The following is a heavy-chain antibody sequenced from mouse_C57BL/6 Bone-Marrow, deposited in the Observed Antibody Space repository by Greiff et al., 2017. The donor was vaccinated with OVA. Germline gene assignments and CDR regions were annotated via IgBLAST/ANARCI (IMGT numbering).Heavy chain of an antibody. V-gene: IGHV5-4*01. J-gene: IGHJ2*01. CDR2: ISDGGSYT. Sequence: EVMLVESGGGLAKPGGSLKLSCAASGFTFSSYAMSWVRQTPEKRLEWVATISDGGSYTYYPDNVKGRFTISRDNAKNNLYLQMSHLKSEDTAMYYCARDLDYWGQGTTLTVSS. CDR3: ARDLDY. CDR1: GFTFSSYA.